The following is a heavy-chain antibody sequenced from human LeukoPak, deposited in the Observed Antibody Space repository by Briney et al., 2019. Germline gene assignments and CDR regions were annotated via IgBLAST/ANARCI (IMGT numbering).Heavy chain of an antibody. V-gene: IGHV4-4*07. CDR2: IYTSGST. D-gene: IGHD4-17*01. CDR1: GGSISSYY. J-gene: IGHJ4*02. CDR3: ARTSGPYGDFVDY. Sequence: SETLSLTCTVSGGSISSYYWNWIRQPAGKGLEWIGCIYTSGSTTYNPSLKSRVTMSVDTSKNQFSLKLSSVTAADTAVYYCARTSGPYGDFVDYWGQGTLVTVSS.